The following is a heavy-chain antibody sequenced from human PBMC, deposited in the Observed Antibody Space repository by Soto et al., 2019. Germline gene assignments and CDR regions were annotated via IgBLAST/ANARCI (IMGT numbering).Heavy chain of an antibody. D-gene: IGHD2-2*01. CDR2: ISSSGSTI. CDR3: AREDIVVVPAASQERYYYYGMDV. J-gene: IGHJ6*02. Sequence: VQLVESGGGLVQPGGSLRLSCAASGFTFSSYEMNWVRQAPGKGLEWVSYISSSGSTIYYADSVKGRFTISRDNAKNSLYLQMNSLRAEDTAVYYCAREDIVVVPAASQERYYYYGMDVWGQGTTVTVSS. CDR1: GFTFSSYE. V-gene: IGHV3-48*03.